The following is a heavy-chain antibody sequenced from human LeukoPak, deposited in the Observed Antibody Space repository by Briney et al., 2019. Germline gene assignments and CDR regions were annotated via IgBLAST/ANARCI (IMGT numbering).Heavy chain of an antibody. CDR3: GQDPNGDHLGAFEF. CDR1: GFTISDYG. V-gene: IGHV3-23*01. Sequence: GGSLRLSCAASGFTISDYGLVWVRQAPGKGLEWVSGSRSGGANNFYADAVKGRFTISRDNSKNTLYLQMNSLRADDTAAYYCGQDPNGDHLGAFEFWGHGTTVIVSS. CDR2: SRSGGANN. J-gene: IGHJ3*01.